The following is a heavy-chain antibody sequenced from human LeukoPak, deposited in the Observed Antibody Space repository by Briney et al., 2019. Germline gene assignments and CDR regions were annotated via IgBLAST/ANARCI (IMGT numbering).Heavy chain of an antibody. CDR1: GYTFTSYG. Sequence: ASVKVSCKASGYTFTSYGISWVRQAPGQGLEWMGWISAYNGNTNYAQKLQGRVTMTTDTSTSTAYMELRSLRSDDTAVYYCARDPAIMLNSGYDLWDLGGPFDYWGPGTLVTVSS. V-gene: IGHV1-18*01. CDR2: ISAYNGNT. D-gene: IGHD5-12*01. J-gene: IGHJ4*02. CDR3: ARDPAIMLNSGYDLWDLGGPFDY.